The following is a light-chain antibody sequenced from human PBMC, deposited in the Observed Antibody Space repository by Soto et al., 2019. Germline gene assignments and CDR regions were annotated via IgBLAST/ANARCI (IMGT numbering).Light chain of an antibody. CDR1: SSDVGGYNY. Sequence: QSALTQPASVSGSPGQSITISCTGTSSDVGGYNYVSWYQQHPGKAPKLMIYDVSNRTSGVSNRFSGSKSGNTASLTISGLQAEDEADYYCSSYTTSSTVVFGGATKLTV. CDR2: DVS. CDR3: SSYTTSSTVV. J-gene: IGLJ2*01. V-gene: IGLV2-14*01.